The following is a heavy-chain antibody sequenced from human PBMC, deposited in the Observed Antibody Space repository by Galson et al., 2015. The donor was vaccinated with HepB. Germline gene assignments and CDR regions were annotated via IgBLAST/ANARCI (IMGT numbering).Heavy chain of an antibody. Sequence: SLRLSCAASGFTFSSYSMNWVRQAPGKGLEWVSSISRSSTYIYYADSVKGRFTISRDNAKNSLYLQMNSLRDEDTAVYYCASFPRRKWLPTHPYYMDVWGKGTTVTVSS. CDR1: GFTFSSYS. V-gene: IGHV3-21*01. CDR2: ISRSSTYI. CDR3: ASFPRRKWLPTHPYYMDV. D-gene: IGHD5-12*01. J-gene: IGHJ6*03.